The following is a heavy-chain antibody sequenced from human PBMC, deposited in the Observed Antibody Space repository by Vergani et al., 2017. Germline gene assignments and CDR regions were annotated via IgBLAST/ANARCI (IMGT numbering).Heavy chain of an antibody. J-gene: IGHJ4*02. CDR1: GGSISRYY. Sequence: QVQLQESGPGLVKPSETLSLTCTVSGGSISRYYWNWIRQPPGKGLEWIGYIYYSGSTNYNPSLQSRVTISVDTSKNQFSLKLSSVTAADTAVYYCARLSVTDYWGQGTLVTVSS. CDR3: ARLSVTDY. V-gene: IGHV4-59*12. CDR2: IYYSGST. D-gene: IGHD3-16*02.